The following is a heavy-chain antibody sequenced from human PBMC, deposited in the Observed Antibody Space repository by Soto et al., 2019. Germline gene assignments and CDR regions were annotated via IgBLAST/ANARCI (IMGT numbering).Heavy chain of an antibody. V-gene: IGHV3-7*03. D-gene: IGHD3-10*01. CDR2: IKQDGSEK. CDR1: GFTFSSYW. CDR3: ARGSGGYPFDY. Sequence: PGGSLRLSCAASGFTFSSYWMSWVRQAPGKGLEWVANIKQDGSEKYYVDSVKGRFTISRDNAKNSLYLQMNSLRAEETAVYYCARGSGGYPFDYWGQGTLVTVSS. J-gene: IGHJ4*02.